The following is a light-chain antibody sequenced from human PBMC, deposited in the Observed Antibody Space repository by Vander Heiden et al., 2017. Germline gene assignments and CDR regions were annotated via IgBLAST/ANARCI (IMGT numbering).Light chain of an antibody. J-gene: IGLJ3*02. CDR1: SGSVSTSYY. CDR2: STN. V-gene: IGLV8-61*01. Sequence: QTVVTQEPSFSVSPGGTVTLTCGLRSGSVSTSYYPSWYQQNPGQAPGTLSYSTNTRSSGVPERVSGSILGNKADLTITGAQADDESDEYCVMYMGRGSGVFGGGTKLTVL. CDR3: VMYMGRGSGV.